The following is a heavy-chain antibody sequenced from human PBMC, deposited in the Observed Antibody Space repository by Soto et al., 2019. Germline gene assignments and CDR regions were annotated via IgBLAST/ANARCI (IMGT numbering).Heavy chain of an antibody. Sequence: VGSLRLSCAASGFTFSSYAMSWVRQAPGKGLEWVSAISGSGGSTYYADSVKGRFTISRDNSKNTLYLQMNSLRAEDTAVYYCAKDLAPYYYDSSGYYDYWGQGTLVTVSS. V-gene: IGHV3-23*01. CDR1: GFTFSSYA. D-gene: IGHD3-22*01. CDR2: ISGSGGST. CDR3: AKDLAPYYYDSSGYYDY. J-gene: IGHJ4*02.